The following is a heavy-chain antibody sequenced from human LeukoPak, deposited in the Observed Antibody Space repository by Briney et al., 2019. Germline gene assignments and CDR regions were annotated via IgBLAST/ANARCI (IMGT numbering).Heavy chain of an antibody. Sequence: PGGSLRLSCAASGFTFSSYEMNWVRQAPGKGLEWVSYISSSGATRYYADSVKGRFTMSRDSAKNSLYLLLNSLRAEDTAVYYCAREVVVAATRYMDVWGKGTTVTISS. J-gene: IGHJ6*03. CDR2: ISSSGATR. CDR3: AREVVVAATRYMDV. V-gene: IGHV3-48*03. D-gene: IGHD2-15*01. CDR1: GFTFSSYE.